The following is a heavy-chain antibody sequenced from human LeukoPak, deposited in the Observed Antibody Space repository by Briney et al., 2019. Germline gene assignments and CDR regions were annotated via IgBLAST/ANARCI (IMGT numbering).Heavy chain of an antibody. CDR3: ARQCSWEDAALDY. J-gene: IGHJ4*02. Sequence: ASVKVSCKASGYTFTSYAMHWVRQAPGQRLEWMGWINAGNGNTKYSQKFQGRVTITRDTSASTAYMELSSLRSEDTAVYYCARQCSWEDAALDYWGQGTLVTVSS. CDR1: GYTFTSYA. D-gene: IGHD6-13*01. CDR2: INAGNGNT. V-gene: IGHV1-3*01.